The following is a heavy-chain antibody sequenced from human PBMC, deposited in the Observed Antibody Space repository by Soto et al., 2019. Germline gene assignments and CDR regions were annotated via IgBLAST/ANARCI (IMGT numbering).Heavy chain of an antibody. CDR3: VRRRGYSSSGAFDY. Sequence: PGESLKISCKASEDIFTNYWIGWVRQMPGRGLEWMGIIYPGDPDTRYSPSFEGQVTFSVDKTINTAYLHLSTLKASDTAMFYCVRRRGYSSSGAFDYWAQGTLVTVS. CDR1: EDIFTNYW. D-gene: IGHD6-6*01. CDR2: IYPGDPDT. V-gene: IGHV5-51*01. J-gene: IGHJ4*02.